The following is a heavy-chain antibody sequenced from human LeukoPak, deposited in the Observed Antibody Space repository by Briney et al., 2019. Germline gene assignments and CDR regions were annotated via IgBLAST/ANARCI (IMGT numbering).Heavy chain of an antibody. CDR1: GGTLSSYA. D-gene: IGHD5-18*01. J-gene: IGHJ4*02. Sequence: SVKVSCKASGGTLSSYAISWVRQAPGQGLEWMGRIIPIFGTANYAQKFQGRVTITTDESTSTAYMELSSLRSEDTAVYYCASRGYSYGSPGYFDYWGQGTLVTVSS. CDR3: ASRGYSYGSPGYFDY. CDR2: IIPIFGTA. V-gene: IGHV1-69*05.